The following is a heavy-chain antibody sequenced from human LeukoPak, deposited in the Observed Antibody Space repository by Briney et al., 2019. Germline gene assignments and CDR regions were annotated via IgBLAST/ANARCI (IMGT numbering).Heavy chain of an antibody. D-gene: IGHD5-18*01. CDR1: GFTFSSYA. Sequence: AGGSLRLSCAASGFTFSSYAMSWVRQAPGKGLEWVSAINHSGGSTYYADSVKGRFTISRDNIKNTLYLQMNSLRAEETAVYYCAKRDTAISYYMDVWGKGTTVTVSS. CDR3: AKRDTAISYYMDV. CDR2: INHSGGST. J-gene: IGHJ6*03. V-gene: IGHV3-23*01.